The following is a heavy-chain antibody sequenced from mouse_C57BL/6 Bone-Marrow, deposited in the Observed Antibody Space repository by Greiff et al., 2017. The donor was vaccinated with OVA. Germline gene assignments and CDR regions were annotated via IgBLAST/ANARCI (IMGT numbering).Heavy chain of an antibody. CDR3: ATMIMAWFAY. CDR2: ISSGGSYN. CDR1: GFTFSSYG. D-gene: IGHD2-4*01. V-gene: IGHV5-6*01. J-gene: IGHJ3*01. Sequence: EVQLVESGGDLVKPGGSLKLSCAASGFTFSSYGMSWVRQTPDKRLEWVATISSGGSYNYYPDSVKGRFTISRDNAKNTLYLQMSSLKSEDTAMYYCATMIMAWFAYWGQGTLVTVSA.